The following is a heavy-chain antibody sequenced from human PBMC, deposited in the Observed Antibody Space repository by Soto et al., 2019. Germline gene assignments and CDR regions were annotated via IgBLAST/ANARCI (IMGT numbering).Heavy chain of an antibody. CDR1: GGSISSYY. J-gene: IGHJ4*02. Sequence: PSETLSLTCTVSGGSISSYYWIWIRQPPGKGLEWIGYIYYSGSTNYNPSLKSRVTISVDTSKNQFSLKLSSVTAADTAVYYCARHSPYCGGDCYSYDYWGQGTLVTVSS. CDR2: IYYSGST. V-gene: IGHV4-59*08. CDR3: ARHSPYCGGDCYSYDY. D-gene: IGHD2-21*02.